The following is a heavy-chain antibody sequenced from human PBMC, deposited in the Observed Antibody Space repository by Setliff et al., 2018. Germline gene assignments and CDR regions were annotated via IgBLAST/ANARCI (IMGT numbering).Heavy chain of an antibody. CDR2: ISVYSGDT. Sequence: AASVKVSCKASGYTFRNYAFAWVRQAPGQGLEWVGWISVYSGDTNYAQKFQGRVTLTTDTSTSTAYMELRSLTSDDSAFYYCARAPSVELVTIRTNSWFTYWGQGTLVTVSS. V-gene: IGHV1-18*01. CDR3: ARAPSVELVTIRTNSWFTY. D-gene: IGHD5-18*01. CDR1: GYTFRNYA. J-gene: IGHJ4*02.